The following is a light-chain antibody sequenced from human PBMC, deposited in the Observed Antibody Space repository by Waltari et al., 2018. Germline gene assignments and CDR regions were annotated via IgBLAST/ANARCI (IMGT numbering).Light chain of an antibody. CDR1: QSVSNY. CDR2: DAY. V-gene: IGKV3-11*01. CDR3: QQRSSWPLT. Sequence: EIVLTQSPATLSLSPGEGATLSCRTSQSVSNYLAWYQQRPGQPPRLLIYDAYLRATGIPAKFSGSGSGSDFTLTISSLEPEDFAVYYCQQRSSWPLTFGPGTTVEFK. J-gene: IGKJ3*01.